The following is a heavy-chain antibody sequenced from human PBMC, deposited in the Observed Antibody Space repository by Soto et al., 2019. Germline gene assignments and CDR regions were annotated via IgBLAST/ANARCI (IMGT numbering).Heavy chain of an antibody. CDR1: GYTFTSYD. CDR3: ARGRRYHGSGIPQIAFFFDY. J-gene: IGHJ4*02. V-gene: IGHV1-8*01. D-gene: IGHD3-10*01. Sequence: ASVKVSCKASGYTFTSYDINWVRQATGQGLEWMGWMNPNSGNTGYAQKFQGRVTMTRNTSISTAYMELSSLRSEDTAVYYCARGRRYHGSGIPQIAFFFDYWGQGTLVTVSS. CDR2: MNPNSGNT.